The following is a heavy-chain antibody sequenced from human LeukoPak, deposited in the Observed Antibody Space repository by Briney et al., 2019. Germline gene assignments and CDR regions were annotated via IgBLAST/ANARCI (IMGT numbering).Heavy chain of an antibody. J-gene: IGHJ5*02. D-gene: IGHD3-16*02. Sequence: SETLSLTCTVSGGSISSSSYYWGWIRQPPGKGLEWIGSIYYSGSTYYNPSLKSRVTISVDTSKNQFSLKLSSVTAADAAVYYCASGDYDYVWGSYRTNWFDPWGQGTLVTVSS. CDR2: IYYSGST. V-gene: IGHV4-39*01. CDR3: ASGDYDYVWGSYRTNWFDP. CDR1: GGSISSSSYY.